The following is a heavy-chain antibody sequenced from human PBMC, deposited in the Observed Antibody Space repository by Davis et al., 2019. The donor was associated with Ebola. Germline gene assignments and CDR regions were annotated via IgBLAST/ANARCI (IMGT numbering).Heavy chain of an antibody. CDR1: GFTFSSYW. CDR3: ARSSYQPDW. V-gene: IGHV3-74*01. Sequence: GESLKISCAASGFTFSSYWMHWVXQTPGTCLVFLSRINTDGSFTDYADSVKGRFTISRDNARNTVSLQMNSLRAEDTALYYCARSSYQPDWWGQGTLVTVSS. CDR2: INTDGSFT. D-gene: IGHD2-2*01. J-gene: IGHJ4*02.